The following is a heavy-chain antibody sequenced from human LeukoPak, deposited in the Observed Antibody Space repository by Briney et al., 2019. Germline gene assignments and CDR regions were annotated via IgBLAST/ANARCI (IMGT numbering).Heavy chain of an antibody. CDR1: GFTFDDYG. V-gene: IGHV3-30*02. Sequence: GGALRISCAGPGFTFDDYGFSWVRPAPRKGLGWVAFIRYDGSNKYYADSVKGRFTISRDNSKNTLYLQMNSLRAEDTAVYYCAEGLFMTTVTTYWGQGTLVTVSS. CDR3: AEGLFMTTVTTY. J-gene: IGHJ4*02. CDR2: IRYDGSNK. D-gene: IGHD4-17*01.